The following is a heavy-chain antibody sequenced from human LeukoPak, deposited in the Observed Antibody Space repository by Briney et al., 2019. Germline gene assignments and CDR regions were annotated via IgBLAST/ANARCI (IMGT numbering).Heavy chain of an antibody. CDR3: ASITIFGGDAFDI. Sequence: GSSVKVSCKASGGTFSSYAISWVRQAPGQGLEWMGGIIPIFGTANYAQKFQGRVTITADESTSTAYMELSSLRSEDTAVYYCASITIFGGDAFDIWGQGTMVTVSS. CDR2: IIPIFGTA. CDR1: GGTFSSYA. J-gene: IGHJ3*02. D-gene: IGHD3-3*01. V-gene: IGHV1-69*01.